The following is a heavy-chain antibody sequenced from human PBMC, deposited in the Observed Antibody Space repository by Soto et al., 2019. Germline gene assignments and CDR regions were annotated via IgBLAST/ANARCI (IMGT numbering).Heavy chain of an antibody. J-gene: IGHJ5*02. D-gene: IGHD3-22*01. Sequence: PGGSLRLSCVGSGFTFLDHAMRWVRQDPGRGREWVSAISANGASIQHADSVKGRFSVSRDNAKNTVYLQMDNLRTEDSAVYYCAKDRYYDTPGWFDPWGQGSRVTVSS. CDR2: ISANGASI. CDR1: GFTFLDHA. CDR3: AKDRYYDTPGWFDP. V-gene: IGHV3-23*01.